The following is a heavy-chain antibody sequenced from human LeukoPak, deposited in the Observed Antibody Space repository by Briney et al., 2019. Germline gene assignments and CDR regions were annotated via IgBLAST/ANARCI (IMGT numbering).Heavy chain of an antibody. J-gene: IGHJ6*02. CDR2: ISYDGSNK. Sequence: GGSLRLSCAASGFTFSSYGMHWVRQAPGKGLEWVAVISYDGSNKYYADSVKGRFTISRDNSKNTLYLQMNSLRAEDTAVYYCAKNPLYGSGSYYPIARGMDVWGQGTTVTVSS. CDR3: AKNPLYGSGSYYPIARGMDV. CDR1: GFTFSSYG. D-gene: IGHD3-10*01. V-gene: IGHV3-30*18.